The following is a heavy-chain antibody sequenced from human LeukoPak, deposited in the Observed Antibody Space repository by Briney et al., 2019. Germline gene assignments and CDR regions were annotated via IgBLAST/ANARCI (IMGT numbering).Heavy chain of an antibody. Sequence: SETLSLTCAVYGGSFSGYYWSWIRQPPGKGLEWIGSIYYSGSTDYNPSLKSRVTISVETSKNQFSLNLSSVTAADTAVYYCARGRLARSPYFDYWGQGTLVTVSS. D-gene: IGHD6-19*01. J-gene: IGHJ4*02. CDR2: IYYSGST. V-gene: IGHV4-34*11. CDR3: ARGRLARSPYFDY. CDR1: GGSFSGYY.